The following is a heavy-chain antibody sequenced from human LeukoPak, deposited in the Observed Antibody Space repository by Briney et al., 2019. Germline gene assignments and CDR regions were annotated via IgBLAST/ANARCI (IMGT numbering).Heavy chain of an antibody. Sequence: ASVKVSCKASGGTFSSYAISWVRQAPGQGLEWMGGIIPIFGTANYAQKFQGRVTITADESTSTAYMELSSLRSEDTAVYYCARFSITMVRGVSISYFDYWGQGTLVTVSS. J-gene: IGHJ4*02. CDR1: GGTFSSYA. D-gene: IGHD3-10*01. CDR2: IIPIFGTA. V-gene: IGHV1-69*13. CDR3: ARFSITMVRGVSISYFDY.